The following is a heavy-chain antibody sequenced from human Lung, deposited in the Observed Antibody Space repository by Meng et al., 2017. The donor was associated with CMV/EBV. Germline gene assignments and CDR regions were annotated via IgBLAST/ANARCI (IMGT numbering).Heavy chain of an antibody. V-gene: IGHV1-46*01. D-gene: IGHD6-13*01. J-gene: IGHJ6*02. CDR3: ARVLGQLVSPYGMDV. Sequence: SXXVSXXASGYTFTNYYMHWVRQAPGQGLEWMGVINPSGGSTTYAQKFQGRLTMTRDTSTSTVYMELSSLKSEDTAMYYCARVLGQLVSPYGMDVWGQGXTVTVSS. CDR2: INPSGGST. CDR1: GYTFTNYY.